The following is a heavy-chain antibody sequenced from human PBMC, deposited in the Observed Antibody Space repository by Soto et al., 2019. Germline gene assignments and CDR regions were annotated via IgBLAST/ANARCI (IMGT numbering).Heavy chain of an antibody. CDR3: DRERYYGSGTYYHFYSGMDV. V-gene: IGHV4-30-4*01. Sequence: NPSETLSLTCTVSGGSISSGDYYWTWVRQPPGKGLEWIGNIFHSGSTYYTPSLPSRVTISLDTSKNHFSLKLSSVTPADTAVYYCDRERYYGSGTYYHFYSGMDVWGQGTTVTVSS. CDR2: IFHSGST. J-gene: IGHJ6*02. CDR1: GGSISSGDYY. D-gene: IGHD3-10*01.